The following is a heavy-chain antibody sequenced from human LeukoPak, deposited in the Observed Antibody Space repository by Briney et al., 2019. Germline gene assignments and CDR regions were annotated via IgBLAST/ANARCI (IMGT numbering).Heavy chain of an antibody. CDR1: GFSVSTDC. D-gene: IGHD7-27*01. Sequence: GGSLRHSCAASGFSVSTDCMTWVRQAPGKGLEWVSTLYSGGNTYYADSVKGRFTISRDNSKNTLYLEMSSLRAEDTAVYSCARGWGSFENWGQGTLVAVSS. CDR2: LYSGGNT. CDR3: ARGWGSFEN. J-gene: IGHJ4*02. V-gene: IGHV3-53*01.